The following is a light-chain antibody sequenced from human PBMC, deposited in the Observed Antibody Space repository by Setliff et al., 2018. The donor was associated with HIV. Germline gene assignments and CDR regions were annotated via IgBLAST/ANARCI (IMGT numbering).Light chain of an antibody. CDR1: SSDIGRNF. V-gene: IGLV1-47*01. Sequence: QSVLTQPPSASGTPGQRVTISCSGSSSDIGRNFVYWYQQPPGTAPKLLIYRDNQRPSGVPDRFSSSKSGTSASLAISGLRSEDEADYYCAVWDDSLSNWVFGGGTQLTVL. J-gene: IGLJ3*02. CDR3: AVWDDSLSNWV. CDR2: RDN.